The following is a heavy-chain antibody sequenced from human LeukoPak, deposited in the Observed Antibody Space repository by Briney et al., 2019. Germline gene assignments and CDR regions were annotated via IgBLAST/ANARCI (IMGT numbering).Heavy chain of an antibody. J-gene: IGHJ5*02. Sequence: GGSLRLSYAASGFILSRDSMNWVRPAPVRGLAWISYISRDSDIRYYADSVRGRFHISRDNARNSLYLQMNSLRADDTAMYYCVRDNPRCCGVVPANIDDLWGQGTLVTVSS. D-gene: IGHD2-21*02. V-gene: IGHV3-48*01. CDR3: VRDNPRCCGVVPANIDDL. CDR1: GFILSRDS. CDR2: ISRDSDIR.